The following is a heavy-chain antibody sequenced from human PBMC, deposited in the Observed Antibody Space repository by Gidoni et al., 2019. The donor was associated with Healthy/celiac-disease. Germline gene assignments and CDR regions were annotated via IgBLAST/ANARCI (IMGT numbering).Heavy chain of an antibody. J-gene: IGHJ4*02. CDR1: GITFRRYA. CDR3: ANPLPTYDFWSGYYY. D-gene: IGHD3-3*01. CDR2: ISGSGVST. Sequence: EVQLLASGGGLVQPGGSLRLSCADSGITFRRYATSWVRQATGKGLAWFSAISGSGVSTYYASSVEGRFTSSRDNSKNTLYLQMNSLRAEDTAVYYCANPLPTYDFWSGYYYWGQGTLVTVSS. V-gene: IGHV3-23*01.